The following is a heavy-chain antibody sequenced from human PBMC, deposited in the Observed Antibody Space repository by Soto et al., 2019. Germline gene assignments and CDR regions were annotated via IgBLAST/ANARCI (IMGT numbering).Heavy chain of an antibody. CDR2: ISSTTNYK. Sequence: GGSLRLSCAASGLTFSSYSMNWVRQAPGKGLEWVSSISSTTNYKYYADSVKGRFTISRDNAKNSLYLQMNSLRAEDTAVYYCARAPYYYDFIVYYKEPRGAAFNFRGQGTMVPAS. J-gene: IGHJ3*01. V-gene: IGHV3-21*01. CDR3: ARAPYYYDFIVYYKEPRGAAFNF. D-gene: IGHD3-22*01. CDR1: GLTFSSYS.